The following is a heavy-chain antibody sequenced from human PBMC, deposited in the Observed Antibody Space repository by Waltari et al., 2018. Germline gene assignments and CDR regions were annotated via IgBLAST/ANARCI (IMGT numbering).Heavy chain of an antibody. CDR2: IFYDVFSK. Sequence: QVQLVESGGGVVQPGRSLRLSCAASGFTFSTYGMHWVRQAPGKGLEWVAGIFYDVFSKSHADPVKGLFTISRDNSKNTLYLEMNSLRAEDTAVYYCAREPNTSLHGMDVWGQGTTVTVSS. J-gene: IGHJ6*02. V-gene: IGHV3-33*01. D-gene: IGHD7-27*01. CDR1: GFTFSTYG. CDR3: AREPNTSLHGMDV.